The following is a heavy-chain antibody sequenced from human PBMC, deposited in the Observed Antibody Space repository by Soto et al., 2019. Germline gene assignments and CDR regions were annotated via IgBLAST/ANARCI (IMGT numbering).Heavy chain of an antibody. CDR2: ISAYNGNT. D-gene: IGHD3-3*01. CDR1: GYTFTSYG. CDR3: ARGGFWSGYLPIPDY. J-gene: IGHJ4*02. V-gene: IGHV1-18*01. Sequence: SVKVSCNASGYTFTSYGISWVRQAPVQGLEWMGWISAYNGNTNYAQKLQGRVTMTTDTSTSTAYMELRSLRSDDTAMYYCARGGFWSGYLPIPDYWGQGTLVTVSS.